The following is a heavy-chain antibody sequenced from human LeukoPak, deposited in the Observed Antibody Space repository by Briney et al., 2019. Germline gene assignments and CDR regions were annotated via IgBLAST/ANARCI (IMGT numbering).Heavy chain of an antibody. Sequence: SETLSLTCTVSGGSISSSSYYWGWIRQPPGKGLEWIGTIYYGGSTFYNPSLKSRVTISVDTSKNQFSLKLSSVTAADTAVYYCARDPGYSSSEAWFDPWGQGTLVTVSS. CDR1: GGSISSSSYY. CDR3: ARDPGYSSSEAWFDP. J-gene: IGHJ5*02. D-gene: IGHD6-13*01. V-gene: IGHV4-39*07. CDR2: IYYGGST.